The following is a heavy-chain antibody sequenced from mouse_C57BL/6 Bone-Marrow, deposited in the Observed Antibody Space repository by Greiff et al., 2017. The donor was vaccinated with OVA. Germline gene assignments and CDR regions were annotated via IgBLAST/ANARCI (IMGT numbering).Heavy chain of an antibody. Sequence: VQLQESGPGLVKPSQSLFLTCSITGFPITSGYYWIWIRQSPGKPLEWMGYITHSGETFYNPSLQSPISITRETSKNQFFLQLNSVTTEDTAMYYCAGEGVYYSNSFAYWGQGTLVTVSA. D-gene: IGHD2-5*01. CDR3: AGEGVYYSNSFAY. CDR1: GFPITSGYY. V-gene: IGHV12-3*01. J-gene: IGHJ3*01. CDR2: ITHSGET.